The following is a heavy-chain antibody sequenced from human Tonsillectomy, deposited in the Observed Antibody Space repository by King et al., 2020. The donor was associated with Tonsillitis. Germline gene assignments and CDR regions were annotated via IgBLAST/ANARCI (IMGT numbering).Heavy chain of an antibody. CDR1: GGSISSGRYY. Sequence: QVQLQESGPGLVKPSQTLSLTCTVSGGSISSGRYYWSWIRQPAGKGLEWIECIYTSGSTNYNPSLKSLVTISVDTSKNHFSLKLSSVTAADTAVYYCAREPVVVMSFFDYWGQGTLVTVSS. J-gene: IGHJ4*02. CDR3: AREPVVVMSFFDY. D-gene: IGHD3-22*01. CDR2: IYTSGST. V-gene: IGHV4-61*02.